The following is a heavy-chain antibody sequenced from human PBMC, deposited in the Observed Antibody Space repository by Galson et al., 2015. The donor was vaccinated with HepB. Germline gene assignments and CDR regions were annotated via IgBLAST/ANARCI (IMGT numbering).Heavy chain of an antibody. CDR1: GYTFTSYG. CDR2: ISAYNGNT. Sequence: SVKVSCKASGYTFTSYGISWVRQAPGQGLEWMGWISAYNGNTNYAQKLQGRVTMTTDTSTSTAYMELRSLRSDDTAVYYCARDRFCSSTSCYYYRFDYWGQGTLVTVSS. CDR3: ARDRFCSSTSCYYYRFDY. J-gene: IGHJ4*02. D-gene: IGHD2-2*01. V-gene: IGHV1-18*04.